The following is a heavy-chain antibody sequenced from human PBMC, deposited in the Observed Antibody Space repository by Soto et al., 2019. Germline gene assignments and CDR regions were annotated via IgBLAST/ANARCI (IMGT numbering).Heavy chain of an antibody. J-gene: IGHJ4*02. V-gene: IGHV4-59*01. Sequence: QVQLQESGPGLVKPSETLSLTCTVSGGSISSYYWSWIRQPPGKGLEWIGYIYYSGSTNYNPSLKSRVTISVDTSKNQFSLKLSSVTAADTAVYYCARCIGGSGGSCYRNWGQGTLVTVSS. CDR1: GGSISSYY. D-gene: IGHD2-15*01. CDR3: ARCIGGSGGSCYRN. CDR2: IYYSGST.